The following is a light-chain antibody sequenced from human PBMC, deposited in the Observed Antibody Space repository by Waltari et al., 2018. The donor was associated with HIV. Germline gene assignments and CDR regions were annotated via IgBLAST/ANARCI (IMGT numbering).Light chain of an antibody. CDR1: ILGDKS. J-gene: IGLJ2*01. CDR2: EDG. V-gene: IGLV3-1*01. CDR3: QGWDSNTPI. Sequence: YELTHPPSFSVSPGQTAILACTGAILGDKSASSFQHSPGHPPVLVIYEDGKGPSGIPWRFSGSNSGNTATLTIRGNQAMDGAEYYCQGWDSNTPIFGGGTNLTVL.